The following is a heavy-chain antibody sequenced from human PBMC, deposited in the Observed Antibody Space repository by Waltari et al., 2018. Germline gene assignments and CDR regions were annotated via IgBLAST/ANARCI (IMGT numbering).Heavy chain of an antibody. V-gene: IGHV3-33*01. J-gene: IGHJ3*02. CDR1: GFPFSFYG. CDR3: ARGGPDNQESLDI. CDR2: KWYDGSNK. Sequence: QVQLVESGGGVVQPGMSLRLSCAASGFPFSFYGMHWVRQAPGKGLEWGATKWYDGSNKYYGESVKGRLTVSRDNSKNTLFLQMDSLRAEDTAVYYCARGGPDNQESLDIWGRGTMVTVSS.